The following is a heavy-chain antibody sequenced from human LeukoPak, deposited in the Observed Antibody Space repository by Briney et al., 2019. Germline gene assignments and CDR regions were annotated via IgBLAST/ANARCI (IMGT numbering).Heavy chain of an antibody. D-gene: IGHD3-22*01. CDR2: IYYSGST. CDR3: ARGGYYDSSADY. CDR1: GGSISSYY. V-gene: IGHV4-59*01. J-gene: IGHJ4*02. Sequence: SETLSLTCTVSGGSISSYYWSWIRQPPGKGLEWIGYIYYSGSTNYNPSLKSRVTISVDTSKNQFSLKLSSVTAADTAVYYCARGGYYDSSADYWGQGTLVTVPS.